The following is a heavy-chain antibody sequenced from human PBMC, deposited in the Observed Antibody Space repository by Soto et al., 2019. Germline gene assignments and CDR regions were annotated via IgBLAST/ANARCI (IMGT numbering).Heavy chain of an antibody. CDR3: ARGLTIFGVVVTFLSGFGP. J-gene: IGHJ5*02. CDR1: GGSISSGSYY. V-gene: IGHV4-31*03. D-gene: IGHD3-3*01. Sequence: SETLSLTCTVSGGSISSGSYYWSWIRQHPGKGLERIGYIYNSGSTYYNPSLKSRVTISVVTSKNQFSLKLSSVTAADTAVYYCARGLTIFGVVVTFLSGFGPWGQGTLVTVSS. CDR2: IYNSGST.